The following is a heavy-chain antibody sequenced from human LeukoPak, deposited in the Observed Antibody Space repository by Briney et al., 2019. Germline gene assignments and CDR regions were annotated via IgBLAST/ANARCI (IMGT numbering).Heavy chain of an antibody. D-gene: IGHD6-19*01. CDR1: GYTFTSYG. Sequence: GASVKVSCKASGYTFTSYGISWVRQAPGQGLEWMGWISAYNGNTNYAQKLQGRVTMTTDTSTSTAYMELRSLRSDDTAVYYCARERQWLVHDAFDIWGQGTMVTVSS. CDR2: ISAYNGNT. CDR3: ARERQWLVHDAFDI. V-gene: IGHV1-18*01. J-gene: IGHJ3*02.